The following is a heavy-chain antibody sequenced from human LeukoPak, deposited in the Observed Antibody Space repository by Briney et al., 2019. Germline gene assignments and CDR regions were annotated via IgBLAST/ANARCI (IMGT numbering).Heavy chain of an antibody. V-gene: IGHV3-33*06. CDR1: GFTFSSYG. CDR2: IWYDGSNK. J-gene: IGHJ4*02. CDR3: AKDASWRAGTFLFDY. Sequence: GRSLTLSCAASGFTFSSYGMHWVRQAPGKGLEWVAVIWYDGSNKYYADSVKGRFTISRDNSKNTLYLQMNSLRAEDTAVYYCAKDASWRAGTFLFDYWGQGTLVTVSS. D-gene: IGHD1-1*01.